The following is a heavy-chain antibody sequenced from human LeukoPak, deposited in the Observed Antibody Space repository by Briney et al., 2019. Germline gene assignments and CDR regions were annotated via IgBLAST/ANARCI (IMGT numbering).Heavy chain of an antibody. CDR2: IRSSGDTI. CDR3: ARGFGELWGDLCDY. J-gene: IGHJ4*02. Sequence: GGSLRLSCAASGFTFSSYAMSWIRQAPGKGLEWVSYIRSSGDTIYYADSVKGRFTISRDNAKNSLYLQMSSLRSEDTAVYYCARGFGELWGDLCDYWGQGTLVTVSS. D-gene: IGHD3-10*01. CDR1: GFTFSSYA. V-gene: IGHV3-11*01.